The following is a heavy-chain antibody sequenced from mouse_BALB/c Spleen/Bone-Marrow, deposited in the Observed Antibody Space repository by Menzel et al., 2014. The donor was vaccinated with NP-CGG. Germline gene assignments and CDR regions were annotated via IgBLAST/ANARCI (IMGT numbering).Heavy chain of an antibody. CDR1: GYTFTSYT. CDR2: INPSSGYT. CDR3: AYGNYGYAMDY. J-gene: IGHJ4*01. Sequence: QVQLQQSGAELARPGASVKMSCKASGYTFTSYTMHWVKQRPGQGLEWIGYINPSSGYTNYNQKFKDKATLTADKSSSTAYMQLSSLTSKDSAVYYCAYGNYGYAMDYWGQGTSVTVSS. D-gene: IGHD2-10*02. V-gene: IGHV1-4*01.